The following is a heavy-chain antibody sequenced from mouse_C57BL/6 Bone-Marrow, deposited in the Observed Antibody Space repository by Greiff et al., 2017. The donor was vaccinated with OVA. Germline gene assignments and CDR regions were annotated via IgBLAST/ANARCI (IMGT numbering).Heavy chain of an antibody. CDR3: VRTYWYFDV. CDR1: GFSFNTYA. V-gene: IGHV10-1*01. Sequence: DVKLQESGGGLVQPKGSLKLSCAASGFSFNTYAMNWVRQAPGKGLEWVARIRSKSNNYATYYADSVKDRFTISRDDSESMLYLQMNNLKTEDTAMYYCVRTYWYFDVWGTGTTVTVSS. J-gene: IGHJ1*03. CDR2: IRSKSNNYAT.